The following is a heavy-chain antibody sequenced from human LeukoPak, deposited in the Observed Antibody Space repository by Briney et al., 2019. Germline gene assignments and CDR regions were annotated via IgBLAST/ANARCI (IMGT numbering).Heavy chain of an antibody. CDR3: ARVLGYCSGGSCYQDAFDI. D-gene: IGHD2-15*01. CDR1: GYTFTGYY. Sequence: ASVKVSCKASGYTFTGYYMHWVRQAPGQGLEWMGWINPNSGGTNYAQKFQGRVTMTRDTSISTAYMELSRLRSDDTAVYYCARVLGYCSGGSCYQDAFDIWGQGTMVTVSS. CDR2: INPNSGGT. J-gene: IGHJ3*02. V-gene: IGHV1-2*02.